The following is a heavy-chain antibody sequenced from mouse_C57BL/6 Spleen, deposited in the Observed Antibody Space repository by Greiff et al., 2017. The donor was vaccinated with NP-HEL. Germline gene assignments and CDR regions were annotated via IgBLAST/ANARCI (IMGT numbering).Heavy chain of an antibody. CDR3: ARDRGYYDYDVFAY. Sequence: EVKLQVSEGGLVQPGSSMKLSCTASGFTFSDYYMAWVRQVPEKGLEWVANINYDGSSTYYLDSLKSRFIISRDNAKNILYLQMSSLKSEDTATYYCARDRGYYDYDVFAYWGQGTLVTVSA. V-gene: IGHV5-16*01. J-gene: IGHJ3*01. D-gene: IGHD2-4*01. CDR2: INYDGSST. CDR1: GFTFSDYY.